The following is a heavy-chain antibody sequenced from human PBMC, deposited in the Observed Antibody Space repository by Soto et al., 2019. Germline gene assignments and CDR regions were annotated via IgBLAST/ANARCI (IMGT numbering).Heavy chain of an antibody. D-gene: IGHD6-19*01. CDR2: ISSTSTYT. Sequence: RLSCAASGFTFRSYAMNWVRQTQEKGLEWVSSISSTSTYTHYADSVKGRFTISRDNANNSLFLQMNSLRAEDTAIYYCARDLALAGNDWGQGVLVTVSS. J-gene: IGHJ4*02. CDR1: GFTFRSYA. V-gene: IGHV3-21*01. CDR3: ARDLALAGND.